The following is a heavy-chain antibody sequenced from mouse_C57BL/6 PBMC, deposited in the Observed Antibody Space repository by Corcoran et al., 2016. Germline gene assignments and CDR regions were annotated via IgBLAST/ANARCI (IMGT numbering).Heavy chain of an antibody. CDR1: GYTFTSYG. D-gene: IGHD1-1*01. CDR2: IYPRSGNT. CDR3: ARWDYYGSSYRYFDV. J-gene: IGHJ1*03. Sequence: QVQLQQSGAELARPGASVKLSCKASGYTFTSYGISWVKQRTGQGLEWIGEIYPRSGNTYYNEKFKGKATLTADKSSSTAYMELRSLTSEDSAVYFCARWDYYGSSYRYFDVWGTGTTVTVSS. V-gene: IGHV1-81*01.